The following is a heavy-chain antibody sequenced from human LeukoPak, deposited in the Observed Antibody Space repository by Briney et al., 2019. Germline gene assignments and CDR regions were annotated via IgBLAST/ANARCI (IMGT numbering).Heavy chain of an antibody. CDR3: ARDAGSAVGHYYTMDV. CDR1: EFTFSTYA. V-gene: IGHV3-30-3*01. J-gene: IGHJ6*02. Sequence: GGSLRLSCAASEFTFSTYAIDWVRQAPGKGLDWVALISSDGSIKYYVDSVKGRFTISRDNSKNTLFLQMNSLRAEDTAVYYCARDAGSAVGHYYTMDVWGQGTTVTVSS. CDR2: ISSDGSIK.